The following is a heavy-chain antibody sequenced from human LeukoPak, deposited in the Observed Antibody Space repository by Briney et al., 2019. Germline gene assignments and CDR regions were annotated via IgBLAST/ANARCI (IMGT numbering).Heavy chain of an antibody. CDR3: AKDFIAMVGYMEV. Sequence: PGGSLRLSCAASGFTFSSYAMSWVRQAPGKGLEWVSIISDNGGVTFYADSVKGRFTISGENSKNTLYLQMTSLRAEDTAMYYCAKDFIAMVGYMEVWGKGTTVTVSS. CDR1: GFTFSSYA. V-gene: IGHV3-23*01. J-gene: IGHJ6*03. CDR2: ISDNGGVT. D-gene: IGHD6-19*01.